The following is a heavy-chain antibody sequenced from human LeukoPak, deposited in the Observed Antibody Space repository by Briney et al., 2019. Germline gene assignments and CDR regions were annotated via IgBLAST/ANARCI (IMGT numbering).Heavy chain of an antibody. V-gene: IGHV3-11*05. J-gene: IGHJ4*02. Sequence: PGGSLRLSCVASGFTFSSYAMTWIRQAPGKGLEWVSYISGSSIYTRYADSVKGRFTISRDNAKNSLYLQMNSLRAEDTALYYCVRDISGYYFDYWGQGTLVTVSS. CDR3: VRDISGYYFDY. D-gene: IGHD3-22*01. CDR2: ISGSSIYT. CDR1: GFTFSSYA.